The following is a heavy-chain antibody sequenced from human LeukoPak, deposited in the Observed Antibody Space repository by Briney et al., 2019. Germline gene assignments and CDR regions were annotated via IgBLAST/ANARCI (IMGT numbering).Heavy chain of an antibody. V-gene: IGHV1-18*01. Sequence: ASVKVSCKASGYTFTSYGISWVRQAPGQGLEWMGWISAYNGNTNYAQKLQGRVTMTTDTSTSTAYMELRSLRSDDTAVYYCARNKLNRVLWFGEPLPFDWWGQGTLVTVSS. D-gene: IGHD3-10*01. CDR1: GYTFTSYG. J-gene: IGHJ4*02. CDR3: ARNKLNRVLWFGEPLPFDW. CDR2: ISAYNGNT.